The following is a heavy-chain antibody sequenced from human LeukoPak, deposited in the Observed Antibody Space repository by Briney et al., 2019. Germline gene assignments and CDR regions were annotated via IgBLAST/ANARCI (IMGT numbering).Heavy chain of an antibody. CDR2: ISSSSSYI. D-gene: IGHD6-13*01. V-gene: IGHV3-21*01. CDR1: GFTFSSCG. CDR3: ARVSSGYSSSWYPQSDYYYYGMDV. Sequence: GGSLRLSCAASGFTFSSCGMHWVRQAPGKGLGWVSSISSSSSYIYYADSVKGRFTISRDNAKNSLYLQMNSLRAEDTAVYYCARVSSGYSSSWYPQSDYYYYGMDVRGQGTTVTVSS. J-gene: IGHJ6*02.